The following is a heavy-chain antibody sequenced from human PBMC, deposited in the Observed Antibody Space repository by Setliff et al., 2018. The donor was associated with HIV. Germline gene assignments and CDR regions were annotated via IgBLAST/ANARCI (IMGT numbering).Heavy chain of an antibody. CDR2: IIPLFGTA. CDR3: ARSGGTSQYHFYMDV. D-gene: IGHD3-16*01. J-gene: IGHJ6*03. V-gene: IGHV1-69*13. CDR1: GYTFTNYD. Sequence: SVKVSCKASGYTFTNYDINWVRQAPGQGLEWVGGIIPLFGTANYAQKFLGRVTITADEATVTAYMQLSSLRSDDTAVYYCARSGGTSQYHFYMDVWGKGTTVTVSS.